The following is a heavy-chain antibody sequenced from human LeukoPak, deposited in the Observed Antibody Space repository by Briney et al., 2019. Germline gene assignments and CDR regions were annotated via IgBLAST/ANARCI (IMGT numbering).Heavy chain of an antibody. CDR1: GYTLTELS. J-gene: IGHJ6*03. CDR2: FDPEDGET. CDR3: ATVRDYYYYYMDV. V-gene: IGHV1-24*01. Sequence: ASVKVSCKVSGYTLTELSIHWVRQAPGKGLEWMGGFDPEDGETIYAQRFQGRVTMTEDTSTDTAYMELSSLRSEDAAVYYCATVRDYYYYYMDVWGKGTTVTVSS.